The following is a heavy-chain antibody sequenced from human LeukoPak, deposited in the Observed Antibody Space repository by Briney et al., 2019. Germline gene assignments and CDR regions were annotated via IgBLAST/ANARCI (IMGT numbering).Heavy chain of an antibody. D-gene: IGHD3-22*01. Sequence: ASVKVSCKASGYTFTSYDINWVRQATGQGLEWMGWMNPNSGNTGYAQKFQGRVTMTRNTSISTAYMELSSLRSEDTAVYYCAATYYYDSSGYYGSDYWGQGTLVTVSS. V-gene: IGHV1-8*01. CDR2: MNPNSGNT. CDR3: AATYYYDSSGYYGSDY. J-gene: IGHJ4*02. CDR1: GYTFTSYD.